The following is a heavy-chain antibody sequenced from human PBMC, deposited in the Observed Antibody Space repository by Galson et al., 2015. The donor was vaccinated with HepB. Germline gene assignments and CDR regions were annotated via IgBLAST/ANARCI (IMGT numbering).Heavy chain of an antibody. J-gene: IGHJ4*02. CDR2: IRSKHYGGTP. Sequence: SLRLSCATAGFTLGDYAVSWFRQAPGKGLEWVGFIRSKHYGGTPEYAASVKDRITISRDDFKSIAYLQMSSLETEDTAVYFCTRARDYDSSSGYFTPVSWGQGTLVT. CDR1: GFTLGDYA. CDR3: TRARDYDSSSGYFTPVS. V-gene: IGHV3-49*03. D-gene: IGHD3-3*01.